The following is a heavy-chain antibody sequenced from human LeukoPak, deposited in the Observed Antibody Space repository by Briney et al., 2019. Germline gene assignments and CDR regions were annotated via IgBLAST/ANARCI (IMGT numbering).Heavy chain of an antibody. CDR3: AHGAMYQLDY. Sequence: PGGSLRLSCAASEFPFSSHGMSWVRQAPGKGLEWVSGIIGGAGSTYYADSVKGRFTISGDNSKNTLFLQMNSLRAEDTAVYYCAHGAMYQLDYWGQGTLVIVSS. CDR2: IIGGAGST. CDR1: EFPFSSHG. D-gene: IGHD2-2*01. J-gene: IGHJ4*02. V-gene: IGHV3-23*01.